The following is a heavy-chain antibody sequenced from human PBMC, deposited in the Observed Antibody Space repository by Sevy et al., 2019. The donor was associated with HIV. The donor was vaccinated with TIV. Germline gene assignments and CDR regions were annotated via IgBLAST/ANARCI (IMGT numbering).Heavy chain of an antibody. CDR3: ARAPPVRSGDDSLNWFDP. V-gene: IGHV4-59*01. CDR1: GGSISTYY. D-gene: IGHD5-12*01. J-gene: IGHJ5*02. CDR2: IYYTGST. Sequence: SETLSLTCTVSGGSISTYYWSWIRQPPGKGLEYIGYIYYTGSTNYTPSLKSRVTISVDTSKNQFPLNLRSVTAVDTAVYYCARAPPVRSGDDSLNWFDPWGQGTLVTVSS.